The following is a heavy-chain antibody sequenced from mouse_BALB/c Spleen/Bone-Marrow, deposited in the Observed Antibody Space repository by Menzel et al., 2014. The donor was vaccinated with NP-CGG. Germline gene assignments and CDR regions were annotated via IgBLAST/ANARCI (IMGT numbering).Heavy chain of an antibody. J-gene: IGHJ2*01. V-gene: IGHV6-6*02. D-gene: IGHD1-2*01. CDR1: GFTFSKNW. CDR2: IRLKSNNYAK. CDR3: TRGTAATRASYFDY. Sequence: EVHLVESGGGLVQPGGSMKLSCVASGFTFSKNWMNWVRQSPEKGLEWVAEIRLKSNNYAKHYAESVKGRFTIPRDDSKSSVYLQMNNLRAEDTGIYYCTRGTAATRASYFDYCGQGTTLTVSS.